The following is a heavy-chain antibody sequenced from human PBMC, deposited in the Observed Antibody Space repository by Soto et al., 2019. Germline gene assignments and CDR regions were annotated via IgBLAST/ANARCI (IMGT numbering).Heavy chain of an antibody. CDR2: VNDDGSGT. V-gene: IGHV3-74*01. J-gene: IGHJ3*01. D-gene: IGHD1-20*01. Sequence: GGSLRLSCATSGFTFSRNYMRWVRQAPGKGLEWVSRVNDDGSGTFYADSVKGRFTISRDNAENTVFLQMNSLRAEDTAVYYCARDNWNTVWGQGTMVTVSS. CDR1: GFTFSRNY. CDR3: ARDNWNTV.